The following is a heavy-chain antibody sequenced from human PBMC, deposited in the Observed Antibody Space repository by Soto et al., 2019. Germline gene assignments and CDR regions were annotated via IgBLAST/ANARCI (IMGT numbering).Heavy chain of an antibody. CDR2: INPNSGGT. Sequence: ASVKVSCKASGYTFTGYYMHWVRQAPGQGLEWMGWINPNSGGTNYAQKFQGWVTMTRDTSISTAYMELSRLRSDDTAVYYCARGTYSSGGWSAFDIWGQGTMVTVSS. J-gene: IGHJ3*02. D-gene: IGHD6-19*01. V-gene: IGHV1-2*04. CDR3: ARGTYSSGGWSAFDI. CDR1: GYTFTGYY.